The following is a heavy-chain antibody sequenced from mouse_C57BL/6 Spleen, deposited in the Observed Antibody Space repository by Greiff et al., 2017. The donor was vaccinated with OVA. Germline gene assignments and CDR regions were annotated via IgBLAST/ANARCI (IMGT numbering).Heavy chain of an antibody. J-gene: IGHJ3*01. CDR3: ATGTPWFAY. CDR1: GYTFTSYW. CDR2: IDPSDSYT. D-gene: IGHD3-3*01. V-gene: IGHV1-69*01. Sequence: VKLQQPGAELVMPGASVKLSCKASGYTFTSYWMHWVKQRPGQGLEWIGEIDPSDSYTNYNQKFKGKSTLTVDKSSSTAYMQLSSLTSEDSAVYYCATGTPWFAYWGQGTLVTVSA.